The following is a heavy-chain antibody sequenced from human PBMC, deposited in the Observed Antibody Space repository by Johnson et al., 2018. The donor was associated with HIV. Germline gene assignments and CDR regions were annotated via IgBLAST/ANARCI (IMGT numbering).Heavy chain of an antibody. CDR1: GFTFDDYG. CDR3: ARGSRWLLWPGSSFDI. D-gene: IGHD5-24*01. J-gene: IGHJ3*02. Sequence: EQLVESGGGVVRPGGSLRLSCAVSGFTFDDYGMSWVRQVPGKGLEWVSGINWNGGSTGYADSVKGRFTISRDNGKNSLYLQMNSLRAEDTALYYCARGSRWLLWPGSSFDIWCQGTMVTVSS. CDR2: INWNGGST. V-gene: IGHV3-20*04.